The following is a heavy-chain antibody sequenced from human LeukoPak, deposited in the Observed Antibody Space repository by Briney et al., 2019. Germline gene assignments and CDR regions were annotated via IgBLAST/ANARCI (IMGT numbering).Heavy chain of an antibody. D-gene: IGHD6-19*01. CDR3: AKGQAVDDY. V-gene: IGHV3-30*18. CDR2: ISYDGSNK. J-gene: IGHJ4*02. CDR1: GFTFSSYG. Sequence: GGSLRLSCAASGFTFSSYGMHWVRQAPGKGLKWVAVISYDGSNKYYADSVKGRFTISRDNSKNTLYLQMNSLRAEDTAVYYCAKGQAVDDYWGQGTLVTVSS.